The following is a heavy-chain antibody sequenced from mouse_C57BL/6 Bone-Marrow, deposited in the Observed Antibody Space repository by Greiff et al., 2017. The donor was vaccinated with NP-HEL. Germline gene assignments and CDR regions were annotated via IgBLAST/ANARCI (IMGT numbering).Heavy chain of an antibody. J-gene: IGHJ4*01. V-gene: IGHV1-52*01. Sequence: QVHVKQPGAELVRPGSSVKLSCKASGYTFTSYWMHWVKQRPIQGLEWIGNIDPSDSETHYNQKFKDKATLTVDKSSSTAYMQLSSLTSEDSAVYYCARLEMDYWGQGTSVTVSS. CDR1: GYTFTSYW. CDR3: ARLEMDY. CDR2: IDPSDSET.